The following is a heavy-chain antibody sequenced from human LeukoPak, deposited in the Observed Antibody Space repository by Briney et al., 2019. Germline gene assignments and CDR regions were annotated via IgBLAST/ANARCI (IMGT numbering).Heavy chain of an antibody. Sequence: SETLSLTCTVSGGSISSYYWSWIRQPPGKGLEWIGYTYYSGSTNYNPSLKSRVTISLDTSKNQVSLKLSSVTAADTAVYYCARHQYNWNLNWFDPWGQGTLVTVSS. V-gene: IGHV4-59*08. CDR2: TYYSGST. D-gene: IGHD1-20*01. CDR3: ARHQYNWNLNWFDP. CDR1: GGSISSYY. J-gene: IGHJ5*02.